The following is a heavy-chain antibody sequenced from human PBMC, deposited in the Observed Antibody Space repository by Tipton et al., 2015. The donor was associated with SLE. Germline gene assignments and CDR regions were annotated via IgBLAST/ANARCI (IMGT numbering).Heavy chain of an antibody. D-gene: IGHD1-1*01. V-gene: IGHV4-59*11. CDR2: IFDSGYGST. Sequence: TLSLTCTVSGDSINRHYWSWIRQSPGKGLEWLGYIFDSGYGSTKYNPSFTSRLTISVDTSKSQFSLEVSSVTAADTATYYCARAGEGDNLKHYYEYWGQGTLVTVSS. CDR1: GDSINRHY. J-gene: IGHJ4*02. CDR3: ARAGEGDNLKHYYEY.